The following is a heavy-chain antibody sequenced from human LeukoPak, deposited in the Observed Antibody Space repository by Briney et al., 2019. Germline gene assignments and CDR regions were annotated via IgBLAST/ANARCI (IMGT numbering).Heavy chain of an antibody. J-gene: IGHJ4*02. CDR1: GFTFSNAW. CDR2: IKSKSDGGTT. V-gene: IGHV3-15*01. Sequence: GGSLRLSCAASGFTFSNAWMSWVRQAPGKGLEWVGHIKSKSDGGTTDYAAPVKGKFTISRDDSKTTLYLQMNSLKTEDTAAYYCTTDPGFNLIRGFDYWGQGTLVTVSS. D-gene: IGHD3-10*01. CDR3: TTDPGFNLIRGFDY.